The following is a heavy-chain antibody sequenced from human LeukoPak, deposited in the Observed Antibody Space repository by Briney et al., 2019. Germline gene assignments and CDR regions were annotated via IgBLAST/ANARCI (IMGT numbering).Heavy chain of an antibody. CDR3: TTAKTRLDAFDL. CDR2: IKSTGDGGTA. V-gene: IGHV3-15*07. J-gene: IGHJ3*01. CDR1: GFIFSNVW. Sequence: GGSLRLSCAASGFIFSNVWMNWVRQAPGKGLEWVGRIKSTGDGGTADNAASVKGRFTISRDDSRNTLYLQMNSLKTEDTAVYYCTTAKTRLDAFDLWGQGTMVTVSS. D-gene: IGHD5-12*01.